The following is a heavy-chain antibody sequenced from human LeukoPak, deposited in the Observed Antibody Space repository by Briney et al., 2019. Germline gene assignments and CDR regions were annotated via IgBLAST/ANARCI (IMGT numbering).Heavy chain of an antibody. Sequence: GGSLRLSCAASGFTFSSYGMHWVRQAPGKGLEWVSAISGSGGSTYYADSVKGRFTISRDNSKNTLYLQMNSLRAEDTAVYYCAKDPDIVVVPAANFDYWGQGTLVTVSS. CDR3: AKDPDIVVVPAANFDY. D-gene: IGHD2-2*01. CDR1: GFTFSSYG. J-gene: IGHJ4*02. V-gene: IGHV3-23*01. CDR2: ISGSGGST.